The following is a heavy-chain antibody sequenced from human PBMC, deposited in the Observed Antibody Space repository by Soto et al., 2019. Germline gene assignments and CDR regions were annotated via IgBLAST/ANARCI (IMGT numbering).Heavy chain of an antibody. CDR1: GFTFSTYT. CDR3: AREDGVVGSSSAFDH. Sequence: PGGSRRRSCGFSGFTFSTYTMNWVREAPGKGLEWVSSINGRSNYVYYADSVKGRFTISRDNAKNSLYLQMNRLRAEDTAIYYCAREDGVVGSSSAFDHWGLGTLVTVSS. J-gene: IGHJ4*02. CDR2: INGRSNYV. D-gene: IGHD1-26*01. V-gene: IGHV3-21*01.